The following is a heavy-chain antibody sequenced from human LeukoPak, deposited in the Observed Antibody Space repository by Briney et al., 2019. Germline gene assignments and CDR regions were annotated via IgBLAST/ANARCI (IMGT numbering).Heavy chain of an antibody. V-gene: IGHV3-48*03. D-gene: IGHD4/OR15-4a*01. Sequence: GGSLGLSCVASGFTLSSYQMHWVRQAPGKGLEWVSYIANSGGTILYADSVKGRFTISRDDAKNSLYLQMNTLRVEDTAIYYCARGTRGAFDYWGQGTLVTVSS. CDR3: ARGTRGAFDY. CDR1: GFTLSSYQ. CDR2: IANSGGTI. J-gene: IGHJ4*02.